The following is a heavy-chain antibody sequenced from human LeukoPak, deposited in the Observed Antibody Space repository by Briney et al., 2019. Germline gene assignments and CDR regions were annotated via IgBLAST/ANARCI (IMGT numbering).Heavy chain of an antibody. CDR2: NNRDGSRT. Sequence: PGGPLRLSCAASGFTFSNHWMHWVRQAPGKGLMWVSRNNRDGSRTDYADSVQGRFTISRDDAKNTLYLQVNSLRAEDTAVYFCARGGSDTAMAHDYWGQGTRVTVSS. D-gene: IGHD5-18*01. J-gene: IGHJ4*02. CDR1: GFTFSNHW. CDR3: ARGGSDTAMAHDY. V-gene: IGHV3-74*01.